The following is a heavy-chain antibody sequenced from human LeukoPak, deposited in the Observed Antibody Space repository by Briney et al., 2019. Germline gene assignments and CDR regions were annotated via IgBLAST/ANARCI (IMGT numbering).Heavy chain of an antibody. Sequence: SETLSLTCTVSGGSISSSTYFWGWIRQPPGKGLEWIGTLYYSGSTYYNPSLKSRVTISVDTSKNQFSLKLNSVTAADTAVYYCSRSVTTPYYYYGMEVWGQGTTVTVSS. V-gene: IGHV4-39*01. J-gene: IGHJ6*02. CDR3: SRSVTTPYYYYGMEV. CDR2: LYYSGST. CDR1: GGSISSSTYF. D-gene: IGHD4-11*01.